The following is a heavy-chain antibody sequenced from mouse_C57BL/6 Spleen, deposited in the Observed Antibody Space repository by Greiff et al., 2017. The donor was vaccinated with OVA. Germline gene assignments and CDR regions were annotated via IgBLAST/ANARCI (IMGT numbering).Heavy chain of an antibody. J-gene: IGHJ4*01. CDR1: GFNIKNTY. Sequence: EVQLVESVAELVRPGASVKLSCTASGFNIKNTYMHWVKQRPEQGLEWIGRIDPANGNTKYAPKFQGKAPITADTSSNTAYLQLSSLTSEDTASYYCARCGYYYGSSPYAMDYGGQGTSVTVSS. D-gene: IGHD1-1*01. CDR2: IDPANGNT. CDR3: ARCGYYYGSSPYAMDY. V-gene: IGHV14-3*01.